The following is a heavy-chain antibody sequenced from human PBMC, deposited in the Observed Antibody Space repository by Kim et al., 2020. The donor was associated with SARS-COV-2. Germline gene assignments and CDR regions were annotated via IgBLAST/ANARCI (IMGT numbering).Heavy chain of an antibody. J-gene: IGHJ1*01. CDR2: ISYDGSNK. Sequence: GGSLRLSCAASGFTFSSYAMHWVRQAPGKGLEWVAVISYDGSNKYYADSVKGRFTISRDNSKNTLYLQMNSLRAEDTAVYYCARVSWYGPPGPQYFQHWGQGTLVTVSS. D-gene: IGHD6-13*01. V-gene: IGHV3-30*04. CDR3: ARVSWYGPPGPQYFQH. CDR1: GFTFSSYA.